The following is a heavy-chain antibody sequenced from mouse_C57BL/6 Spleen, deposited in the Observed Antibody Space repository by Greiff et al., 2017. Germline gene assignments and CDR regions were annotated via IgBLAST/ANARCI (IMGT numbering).Heavy chain of an antibody. Sequence: VQLQQSGAELVRPGASVKLSCTASGFNIKDDYMHWVKQRPEQGLEWIGWIDPENGDTEYASKFQGKATITADTSSNTAYLQLSSLTTEDTAVYCCTTGTGTDAMDYWGQGTSVTVSS. CDR3: TTGTGTDAMDY. J-gene: IGHJ4*01. D-gene: IGHD4-1*01. CDR1: GFNIKDDY. V-gene: IGHV14-4*01. CDR2: IDPENGDT.